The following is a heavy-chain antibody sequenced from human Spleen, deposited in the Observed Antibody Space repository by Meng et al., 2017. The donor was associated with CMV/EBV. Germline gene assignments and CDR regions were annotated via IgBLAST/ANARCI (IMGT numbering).Heavy chain of an antibody. CDR1: GFTFSDYY. Sequence: GGSLRLSCAAAGFTFSDYYMTWVRRAPGRGLEWISYISSSGDIILYADSVKGRFTISRDIAEKSLYLQMDSLRAEDTALYFCARCKIYDFSFYGMDVWGQGTAVTVSS. CDR3: ARCKIYDFSFYGMDV. CDR2: ISSSGDII. D-gene: IGHD5/OR15-5a*01. V-gene: IGHV3-11*04. J-gene: IGHJ6*02.